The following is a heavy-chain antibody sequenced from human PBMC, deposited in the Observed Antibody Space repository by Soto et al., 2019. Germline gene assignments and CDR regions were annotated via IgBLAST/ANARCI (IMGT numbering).Heavy chain of an antibody. V-gene: IGHV3-9*01. J-gene: IGHJ4*02. CDR2: VSWNRGMI. D-gene: IGHD6-19*01. CDR1: GFTFEDYA. Sequence: EVQLVESGGGLVQPGRSLRLSCAASGFTFEDYAMHWVRQAPGEGLEWVSGVSWNRGMIGYAESVKGRFTSSRDNAKNFLYLPMNSLRHEDTALYYWVKGGVGSNGSGWYFDYWGQGTLVTVSS. CDR3: VKGGVGSNGSGWYFDY.